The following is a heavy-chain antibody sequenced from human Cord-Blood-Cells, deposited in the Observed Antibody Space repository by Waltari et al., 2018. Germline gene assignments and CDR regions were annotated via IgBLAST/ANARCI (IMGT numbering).Heavy chain of an antibody. CDR1: GYTFTSYA. D-gene: IGHD1-1*01. Sequence: QVQLVQSGAEVKKPGASVKVYCTACGYTFTSYAINCVRKATGQGLDWMGWMNPNSGNTGYAQKFQGRVTITRNTSISTAYMELSSLRSEDTAVYYCARARYNTRRAFDIWGQGTMVTVSS. J-gene: IGHJ3*02. CDR3: ARARYNTRRAFDI. CDR2: MNPNSGNT. V-gene: IGHV1-8*03.